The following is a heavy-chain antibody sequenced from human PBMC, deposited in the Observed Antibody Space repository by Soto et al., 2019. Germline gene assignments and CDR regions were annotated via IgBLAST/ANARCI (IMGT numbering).Heavy chain of an antibody. CDR2: ISGSGGST. CDR3: AKARYSGYDFDY. J-gene: IGHJ4*02. CDR1: GFTFSSYA. V-gene: IGHV3-23*01. D-gene: IGHD5-12*01. Sequence: EVQLLESGGGLVQPGGSLRLSCEASGFTFSSYAMSWVRQAPGKGLEWVSAISGSGGSTYYADSVKGRFTISRDNSKNTLYLQMNSLRAEDTAAYYCAKARYSGYDFDYWGQGTLVTVSS.